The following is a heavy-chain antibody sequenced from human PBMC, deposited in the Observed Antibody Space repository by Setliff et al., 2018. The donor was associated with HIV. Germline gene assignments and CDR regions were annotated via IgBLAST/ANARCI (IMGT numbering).Heavy chain of an antibody. CDR2: IYYSDSI. D-gene: IGHD3-3*01. CDR3: ARDLRITLFGGDVYYYYGMDV. Sequence: KPSETLSLTCTVSGGSISSHYWRWIRQPPGKGLEWIGSIYYSDSINYNPSLKSRVTISVDTPKNQFSLKLSSVTAADTYVYYCARDLRITLFGGDVYYYYGMDVWGQGTTVTVSS. J-gene: IGHJ6*02. V-gene: IGHV4-59*11. CDR1: GGSISSHY.